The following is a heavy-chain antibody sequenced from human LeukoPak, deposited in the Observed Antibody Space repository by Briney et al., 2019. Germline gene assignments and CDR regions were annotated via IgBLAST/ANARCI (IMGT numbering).Heavy chain of an antibody. CDR2: IYTSGST. J-gene: IGHJ6*03. CDR1: GGSISGGSYY. D-gene: IGHD3-3*01. CDR3: ARNYDFWSGSMDV. V-gene: IGHV4-61*02. Sequence: PSETLSLTCTVSGGSISGGSYYWSWIRQPAGKGLEWIGRIYTSGSTNYNPSLKSRVTISVDTSKNQFSLKLSSVTAADTAVYYCARNYDFWSGSMDVWGKGTTVTVSS.